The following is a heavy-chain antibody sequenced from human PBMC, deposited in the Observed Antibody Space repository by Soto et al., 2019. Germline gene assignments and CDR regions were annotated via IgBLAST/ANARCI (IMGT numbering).Heavy chain of an antibody. CDR3: AQSKWEAPGWFDP. J-gene: IGHJ5*02. V-gene: IGHV1-69*01. Sequence: SVKVSFKASGGTFSSYAISWVRQAPGQGLELMGGIIPIFGTANYAQKFQGRVTIAADESTSTAYMELSSLRSEDTAEYYCAQSKWEAPGWFDPWGQGTLVTVS. CDR2: IIPIFGTA. CDR1: GGTFSSYA. D-gene: IGHD1-26*01.